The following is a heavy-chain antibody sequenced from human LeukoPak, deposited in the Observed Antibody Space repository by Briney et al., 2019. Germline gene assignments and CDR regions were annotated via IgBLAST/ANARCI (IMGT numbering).Heavy chain of an antibody. CDR1: RFPPRKYA. Sequence: PGGSLRLSCVGSRFPPRKYAMSWVRQAPGKGLEWVSGISGSGGSKYYADSVRGRFTISRDNSKDTLFLQMSSLRADDTAKYYCAKEPDPFLEWHFDNWGQGTLVIVSS. J-gene: IGHJ4*02. CDR2: ISGSGGSK. CDR3: AKEPDPFLEWHFDN. D-gene: IGHD3-3*02. V-gene: IGHV3-23*01.